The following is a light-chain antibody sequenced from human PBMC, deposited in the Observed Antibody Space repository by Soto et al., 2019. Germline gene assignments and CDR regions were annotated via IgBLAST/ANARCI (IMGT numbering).Light chain of an antibody. CDR3: QQHSVLPPIT. Sequence: TQSPATLSLSTGDRVTLSCRASQSVSSYLAWYQQKPGQAPRLLIYDASNRANGVPARFGGSGSGTDFTLTINSLEPEDFAVYYCQQHSVLPPITSGQGTRPAIK. J-gene: IGKJ5*01. V-gene: IGKV3-11*01. CDR2: DAS. CDR1: QSVSSY.